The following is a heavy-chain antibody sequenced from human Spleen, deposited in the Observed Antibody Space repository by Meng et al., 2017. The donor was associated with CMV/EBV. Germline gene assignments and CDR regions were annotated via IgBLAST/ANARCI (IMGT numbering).Heavy chain of an antibody. Sequence: GESLKISCAASGFTFSSYWMSWVRQAPGKGLEWVASIKQDGSEKYYVDSVKGRFTVSRDNAKNSLYLQMNSLRVEDTAVYYCGRDMDVWGQGTTVTVSS. V-gene: IGHV3-7*01. CDR2: IKQDGSEK. J-gene: IGHJ6*02. CDR3: GRDMDV. CDR1: GFTFSSYW.